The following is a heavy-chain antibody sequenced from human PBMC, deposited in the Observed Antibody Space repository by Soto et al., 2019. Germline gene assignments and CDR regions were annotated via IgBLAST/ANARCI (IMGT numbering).Heavy chain of an antibody. D-gene: IGHD3-22*01. CDR1: GFTFGRYA. CDR3: AKHMDDSGYFYVEGADH. V-gene: IGHV3-30*18. CDR2: ISYTGANT. Sequence: GGSLRLSCVASGFTFGRYAMHWVRQPPGRGLEWVAVISYTGANTYYVGSVRGRFTISRDNSNNTLYLQMNSLRAEDTAMYYCAKHMDDSGYFYVEGADHWGQGTLVTVSS. J-gene: IGHJ4*02.